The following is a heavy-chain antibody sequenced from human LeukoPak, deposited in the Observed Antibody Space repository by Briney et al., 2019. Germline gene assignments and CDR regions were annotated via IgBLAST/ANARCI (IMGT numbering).Heavy chain of an antibody. CDR1: GDSVSSKSVA. Sequence: SQTLSLTCAISGDSVSSKSVAWNWIRQSPSRGLEWLGRIYYRSKWYNDYAVSVKSRITINPDTSKNQFSLQLNSVTPEDTAVYYCARGVREQKATSDSWGQGTLVTVSS. CDR2: IYYRSKWYN. CDR3: ARGVREQKATSDS. D-gene: IGHD1-26*01. V-gene: IGHV6-1*01. J-gene: IGHJ4*02.